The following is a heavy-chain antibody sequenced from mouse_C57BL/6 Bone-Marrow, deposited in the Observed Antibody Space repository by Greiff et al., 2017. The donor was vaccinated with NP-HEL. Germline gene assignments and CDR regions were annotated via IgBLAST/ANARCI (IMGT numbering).Heavy chain of an antibody. D-gene: IGHD1-1*01. J-gene: IGHJ1*03. Sequence: VQLQQSGAELMKPGASVKLSCKATGYTFTGYWIEWVKQRPGHGLEWIGEILPGSGSTNYNEKFKGTATFTADTSSNTAYMPLSSLTTEDYASYYCERWVLRSYWYFDVWGTGTTVTVSS. CDR1: GYTFTGYW. CDR2: ILPGSGST. V-gene: IGHV1-9*01. CDR3: ERWVLRSYWYFDV.